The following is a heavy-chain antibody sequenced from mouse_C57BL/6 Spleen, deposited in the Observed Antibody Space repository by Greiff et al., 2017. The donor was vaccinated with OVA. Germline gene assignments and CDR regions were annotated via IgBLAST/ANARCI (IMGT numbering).Heavy chain of an antibody. J-gene: IGHJ4*01. V-gene: IGHV1-81*01. CDR2: IYPRSGNT. CDR1: GYTFTSYG. CDR3: ARFYGSSYAMDY. Sequence: QVTLKVSGAELARPGASVKLSCKASGYTFTSYGISWVKQRTGQGLEWIGEIYPRSGNTYYNEKFKGKATLTADKSSSTAYMELRSLTSEDSAVYFCARFYGSSYAMDYWGQGTSVTVSS. D-gene: IGHD1-1*01.